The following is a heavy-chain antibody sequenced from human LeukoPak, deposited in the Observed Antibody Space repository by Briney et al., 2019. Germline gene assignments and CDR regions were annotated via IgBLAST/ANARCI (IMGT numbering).Heavy chain of an antibody. J-gene: IGHJ4*02. V-gene: IGHV3-7*01. D-gene: IGHD3-3*01. Sequence: GGSLRLSCAASGFAFGDFWMSWVRQTPGKGLESVATIKQDGSAKEYVDSVKGRFTISRDNAKNSLYLQMNSLRAEDTALYYCSSEYYDFWSGSNWGQGTLVTVSS. CDR2: IKQDGSAK. CDR3: SSEYYDFWSGSN. CDR1: GFAFGDFW.